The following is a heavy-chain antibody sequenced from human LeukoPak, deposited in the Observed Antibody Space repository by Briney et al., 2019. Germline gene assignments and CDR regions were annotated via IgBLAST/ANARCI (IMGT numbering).Heavy chain of an antibody. CDR2: MNPNSGNT. CDR3: ARGPDTAMVKGVAFDI. J-gene: IGHJ3*02. Sequence: ASVKVSCKASGYTFTSYDTNWVRQATGQGLEWMGWMNPNSGNTGYAQKFQGRVTMTRNTSISTAYMELSSLRSEDTAVYYCARGPDTAMVKGVAFDIWGQGTMVTVSS. CDR1: GYTFTSYD. D-gene: IGHD5-18*01. V-gene: IGHV1-8*01.